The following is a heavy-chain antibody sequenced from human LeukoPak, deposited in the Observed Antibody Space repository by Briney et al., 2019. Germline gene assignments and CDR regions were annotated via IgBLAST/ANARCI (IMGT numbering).Heavy chain of an antibody. D-gene: IGHD3-3*01. CDR2: IWYDGSNK. CDR3: ARDLGTYYDFWSGYWGCDY. V-gene: IGHV3-33*01. Sequence: GGSLRLSCAASGFTFSSYGMHWVRQAPGKGLEWVAVIWYDGSNKYYADSVKGRFTISRDNSKNTLYLQMNSLRAEDTAVYYCARDLGTYYDFWSGYWGCDYWGQGTLVTVSS. J-gene: IGHJ4*02. CDR1: GFTFSSYG.